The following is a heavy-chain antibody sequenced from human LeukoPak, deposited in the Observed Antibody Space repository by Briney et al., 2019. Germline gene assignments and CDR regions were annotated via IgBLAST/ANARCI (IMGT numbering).Heavy chain of an antibody. Sequence: QTGGSLRLSCAASGFIYSHYGMHWVRPAPPKGRDGVAGRWSDGSNRFYAGSVKGRLTTSRENSQRTLFLQMNSLRVDDTAMYYCVRGAQRGFDYSHSLKYWGHGTLVTVSS. J-gene: IGHJ4*01. CDR3: VRGAQRGFDYSHSLKY. D-gene: IGHD4-11*01. CDR2: RWSDGSNR. CDR1: GFIYSHYG. V-gene: IGHV3-30*12.